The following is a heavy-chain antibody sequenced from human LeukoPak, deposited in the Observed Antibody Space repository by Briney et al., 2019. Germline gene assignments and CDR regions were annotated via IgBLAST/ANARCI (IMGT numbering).Heavy chain of an antibody. J-gene: IGHJ6*02. CDR3: ARDRGGNFEFGMDV. V-gene: IGHV4-4*02. Sequence: SGTLSLTCVVSGGSISGTNWWSWVRQAPGKGLEWIGEIRHGGSINYNPSLKSRVTISVDKSRNQFSLKLTSVTAADTAVFYCARDRGGNFEFGMDVWGQGTTVTVSS. CDR2: IRHGGSI. CDR1: GGSISGTNW. D-gene: IGHD4-23*01.